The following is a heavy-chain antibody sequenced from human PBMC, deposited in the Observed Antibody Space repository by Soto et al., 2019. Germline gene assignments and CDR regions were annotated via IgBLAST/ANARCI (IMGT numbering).Heavy chain of an antibody. CDR3: ARHKRITMVRGVIKYNWFDP. J-gene: IGHJ5*02. Sequence: QLQLQESGPGLVKPSETLSLTCTVSGGSISSSSYYWGWIRQPPGKGLEWIGSIYYSGSTYYNPSLKSRVTISVDTSKNQFSLKLSSVTAADTAVYYCARHKRITMVRGVIKYNWFDPWGQGTLVTVSS. V-gene: IGHV4-39*01. D-gene: IGHD3-10*01. CDR2: IYYSGST. CDR1: GGSISSSSYY.